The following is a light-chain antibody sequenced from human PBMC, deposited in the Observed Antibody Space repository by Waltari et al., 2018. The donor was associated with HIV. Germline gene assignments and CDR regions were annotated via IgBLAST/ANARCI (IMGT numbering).Light chain of an antibody. V-gene: IGKV3-11*01. CDR2: DAS. Sequence: EIVLTHSPATLSLSPGERATLSCRARHSVSTYLAWYQQKPGQPPRLLIYDASNRDNGIPDRFSGSGSGTDFTLTISSLEPEDFAVYYCQQRSYRSLTFGQGTKLEI. CDR3: QQRSYRSLT. J-gene: IGKJ2*01. CDR1: HSVSTY.